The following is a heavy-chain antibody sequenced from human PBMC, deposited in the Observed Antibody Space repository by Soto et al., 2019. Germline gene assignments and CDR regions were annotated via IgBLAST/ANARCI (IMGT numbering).Heavy chain of an antibody. Sequence: GESLKISCKGSGDRCINYWIAWVRQRPGKGLEWMGIIYRSDSDTRYSPSFQGQVTISADKSISTAYLQWSSLKASDTAMYYCARTAAAGKYYYGMDVWGQGTTVTVSS. V-gene: IGHV5-51*01. CDR2: IYRSDSDT. CDR3: ARTAAAGKYYYGMDV. CDR1: GDRCINYW. J-gene: IGHJ6*02. D-gene: IGHD6-13*01.